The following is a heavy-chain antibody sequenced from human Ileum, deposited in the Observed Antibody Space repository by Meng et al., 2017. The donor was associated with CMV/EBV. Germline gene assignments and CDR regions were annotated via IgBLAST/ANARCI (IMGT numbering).Heavy chain of an antibody. J-gene: IGHJ4*02. V-gene: IGHV4-59*01. CDR1: GGSINNYY. CDR2: VYYTGRT. D-gene: IGHD6-6*01. Sequence: VQLQESGPGLVKPSYTLSLTCTVSGGSINNYYWSWIRQPPGKGLEWIGYVYYTGRTEYNPSLKSRSSISVDTSKNQFSLKLNSVTTADTAMYYCTRDLGTSSSGVWGQGTLVTVSS. CDR3: TRDLGTSSSGV.